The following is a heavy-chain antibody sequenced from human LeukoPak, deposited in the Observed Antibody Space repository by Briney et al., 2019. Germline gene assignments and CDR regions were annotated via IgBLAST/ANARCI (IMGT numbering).Heavy chain of an antibody. CDR1: GFRFSDYS. J-gene: IGHJ4*02. Sequence: GGSLRLSCAASGFRFSDYSMNWVRQAPGKGLEWISYVGIDSGNTNYADSVKGRFTISGDKAKNTLYLQMNSLRVEDTAVYYCARDYKYAFDNWGQGTLVTVSS. D-gene: IGHD5-24*01. V-gene: IGHV3-48*01. CDR2: VGIDSGNT. CDR3: ARDYKYAFDN.